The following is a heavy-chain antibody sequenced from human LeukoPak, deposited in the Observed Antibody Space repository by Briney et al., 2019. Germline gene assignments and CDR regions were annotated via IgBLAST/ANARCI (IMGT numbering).Heavy chain of an antibody. D-gene: IGHD4-11*01. CDR1: GYTFTSYG. Sequence: ASVKVSCKASGYTFTSYGISWARQAPGQGLEWMGWISAYNGNTNYAQKLQGRVTMTTDTSTSTAYMELRSLRSDDTAVYYCARERGRYSNYYYGMDVWGQGTTVTVSS. J-gene: IGHJ6*02. V-gene: IGHV1-18*01. CDR3: ARERGRYSNYYYGMDV. CDR2: ISAYNGNT.